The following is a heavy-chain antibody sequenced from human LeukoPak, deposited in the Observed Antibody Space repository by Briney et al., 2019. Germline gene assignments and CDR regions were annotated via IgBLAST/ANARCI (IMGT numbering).Heavy chain of an antibody. J-gene: IGHJ4*02. CDR1: GGSFSGYY. Sequence: SETLSLTCAVYGGSFSGYYWSWIRQPPGKGLEWIGEINHSGSTNYNPSLKSRVTISVDTSKNQFSLKLSSVTAADTAVYYCARGGGKDRLLGYWGQGTLVTVSS. V-gene: IGHV4-34*01. CDR3: ARGGGKDRLLGY. D-gene: IGHD4-23*01. CDR2: INHSGST.